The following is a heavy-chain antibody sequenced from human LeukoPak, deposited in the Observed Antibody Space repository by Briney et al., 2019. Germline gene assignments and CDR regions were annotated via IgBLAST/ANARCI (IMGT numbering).Heavy chain of an antibody. CDR3: AREKRWYDGGNFHDY. CDR1: GGSISSGDYY. Sequence: SQTLSLTCTVSGGSISSGDYYWSWIRQPPGKGLEWIGYIYYSGSTYYNPSLKSRVTISVDTSKNQFSLKLSSVTAADTAVYYCAREKRWYDGGNFHDYRGQGTLVTVSS. CDR2: IYYSGST. J-gene: IGHJ4*02. D-gene: IGHD4-23*01. V-gene: IGHV4-30-4*08.